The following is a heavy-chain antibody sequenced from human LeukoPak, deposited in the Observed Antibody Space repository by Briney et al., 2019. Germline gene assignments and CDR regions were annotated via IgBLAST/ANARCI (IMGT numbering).Heavy chain of an antibody. V-gene: IGHV3-21*01. CDR3: ARVPIAARPYDY. D-gene: IGHD6-6*01. J-gene: IGHJ4*02. Sequence: PGGSLRLSCAASGFTFSSYSMNWVRQAPGKGLEWVSSISSSSSYIYYADSVKGRFTISRDNAKNSLYLQMNSLRAEDTAVYYCARVPIAARPYDYWGQGTLVTASS. CDR1: GFTFSSYS. CDR2: ISSSSSYI.